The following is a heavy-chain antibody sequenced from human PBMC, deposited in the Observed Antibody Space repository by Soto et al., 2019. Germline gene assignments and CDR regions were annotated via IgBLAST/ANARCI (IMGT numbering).Heavy chain of an antibody. J-gene: IGHJ4*02. D-gene: IGHD7-27*01. V-gene: IGHV3-23*01. CDR3: AKPPRLRPWGYFDY. CDR1: GFTFSSYA. CDR2: ISGSGGST. Sequence: GGSLRLSCAASGFTFSSYAMSWVRQAPGEGLEWVSAISGSGGSTYYADSVKGRFTISRDNSKNTLYLQMNSLRAEDTAVYYCAKPPRLRPWGYFDYWGQGTLVTVSS.